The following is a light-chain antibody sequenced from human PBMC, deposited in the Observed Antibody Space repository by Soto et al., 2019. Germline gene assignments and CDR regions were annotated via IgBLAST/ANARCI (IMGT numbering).Light chain of an antibody. J-gene: IGKJ4*01. CDR3: QQRSNWPLT. V-gene: IGKV3-11*01. CDR1: QSVSSY. CDR2: DAS. Sequence: DIVLTQSPATLSLSPGERATLSCRASQSVSSYLAWSQQKPGQAPRLLIYDASNRATGIPARFSGSGSGTDFTVTSSSLEPEDFAGYYWQQRSNWPLTFGGGTKVEIK.